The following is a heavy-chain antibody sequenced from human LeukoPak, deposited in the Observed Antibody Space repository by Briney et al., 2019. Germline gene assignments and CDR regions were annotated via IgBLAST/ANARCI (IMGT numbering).Heavy chain of an antibody. J-gene: IGHJ1*01. CDR3: ARDWSTVTRGAQYFQH. CDR1: GFTFSSYS. CDR2: ISSSSSTI. V-gene: IGHV3-48*04. Sequence: GGSLRLSCAASGFTFSSYSMNWVRQAPGKGLEWVSYISSSSSTIYYADSVKGRFTISRDNAKNSLYLQMNSLRAEDTAVHYCARDWSTVTRGAQYFQHWGQGTLVTVSS. D-gene: IGHD4-17*01.